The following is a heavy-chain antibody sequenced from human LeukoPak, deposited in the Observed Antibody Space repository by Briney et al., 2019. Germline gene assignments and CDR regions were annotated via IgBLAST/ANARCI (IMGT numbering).Heavy chain of an antibody. CDR3: AKPRPSYSSSWYDH. J-gene: IGHJ5*02. CDR1: GITFSRTG. CDR2: IWNDGSNK. V-gene: IGHV3-33*06. D-gene: IGHD6-13*01. Sequence: PGGSLRLSCAASGITFSRTGMHWVRQAPGKGLEWVAVIWNDGSNKYYADSVKGRFTISRDNSKNTLYLQMNSLRAEDTAVYYCAKPRPSYSSSWYDHWGQGTLVTVSS.